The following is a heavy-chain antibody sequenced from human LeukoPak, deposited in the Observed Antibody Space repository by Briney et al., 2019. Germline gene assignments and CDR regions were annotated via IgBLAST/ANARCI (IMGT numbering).Heavy chain of an antibody. CDR1: GYTFNTYG. D-gene: IGHD1-1*01. Sequence: ASVKVSCKASGYTFNTYGMSRVRQAPGQGLEWMAWISVSRGDTQYAQKFQGRVTMTTDTSTSTAYLELRSPRSDDTAVYYCVRDDWRGLGNRNDVANFDYWGQGTLVTVSS. CDR3: VRDDWRGLGNRNDVANFDY. J-gene: IGHJ4*02. V-gene: IGHV1-18*01. CDR2: ISVSRGDT.